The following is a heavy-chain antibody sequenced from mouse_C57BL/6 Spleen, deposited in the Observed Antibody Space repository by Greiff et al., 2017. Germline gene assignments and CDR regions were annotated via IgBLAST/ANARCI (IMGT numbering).Heavy chain of an antibody. D-gene: IGHD1-1*01. J-gene: IGHJ3*01. V-gene: IGHV1-59*01. Sequence: VQLQQPGAELVRPGTSVKLSCKASGYTFTSYWMHWVKQRPGQGLEWIGVIDPSDSYTNYNQKFKGKATLTVDTSSSTAYMQLSSLTSEDSAVYYCASPHYYGSRPPAYWGQGTLVTVSA. CDR1: GYTFTSYW. CDR2: IDPSDSYT. CDR3: ASPHYYGSRPPAY.